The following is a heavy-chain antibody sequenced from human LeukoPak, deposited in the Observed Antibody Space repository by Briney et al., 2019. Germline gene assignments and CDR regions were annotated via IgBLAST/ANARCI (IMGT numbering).Heavy chain of an antibody. V-gene: IGHV3-23*01. CDR3: VSDGVIGAFDI. CDR2: ISPSGGIT. Sequence: GGSLRLSCAASGFTFSSHGMNWVRQAPGKGLEWVSGISPSGGITYYTDSVKGRFTISRDNAKNTLYLQMNSLRAEDTAVYYCVSDGVIGAFDIWGQGTMVTVSS. D-gene: IGHD3-16*02. J-gene: IGHJ3*02. CDR1: GFTFSSHG.